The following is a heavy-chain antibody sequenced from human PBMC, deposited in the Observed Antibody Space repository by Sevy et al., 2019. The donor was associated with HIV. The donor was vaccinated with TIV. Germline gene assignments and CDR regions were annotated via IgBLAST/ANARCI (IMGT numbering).Heavy chain of an antibody. Sequence: GGSLRLSCTASGFTFGDYCMSWVRQAPGKGLEWVAFLKSDVYGGTVDHAASVRGRFVISRDDSKTIAYLQMNDLKTEDTGVYYCTRWKAAQSIFDYWGQRALVTVS. J-gene: IGHJ4*02. CDR2: LKSDVYGGTV. CDR1: GFTFGDYC. CDR3: TRWKAAQSIFDY. V-gene: IGHV3-49*04. D-gene: IGHD6-13*01.